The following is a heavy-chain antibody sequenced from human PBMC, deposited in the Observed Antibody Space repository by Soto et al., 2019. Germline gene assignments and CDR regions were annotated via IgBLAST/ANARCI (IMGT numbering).Heavy chain of an antibody. CDR3: AKVLSINYYYTFDF. CDR1: GFTFSDYA. J-gene: IGHJ4*02. Sequence: EVHLLESGGGLVQRGGSLRLSCTASGFTFSDYAMAWVRQAPGKGLEWVSTISGGSSVTYYGDSVKGRFTICRDNAKKTLFLQLNRLCAEDTATYYCAKVLSINYYYTFDFWGQGTQVTVSS. CDR2: ISGGSSVT. V-gene: IGHV3-23*01. D-gene: IGHD3-22*01.